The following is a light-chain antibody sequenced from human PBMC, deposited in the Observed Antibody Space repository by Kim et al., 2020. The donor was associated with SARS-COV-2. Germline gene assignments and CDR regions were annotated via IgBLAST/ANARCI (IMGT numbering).Light chain of an antibody. Sequence: DIQMTQSPSSLSASVGDRVTITCQASQDISNYLNWYQQKPGKAPKLLIYDASNLETGVPSRFSGSGSGTDFTFTISILQPEDIATYYCQQYDNLPSTFGQGTKLEI. V-gene: IGKV1-33*01. J-gene: IGKJ2*01. CDR1: QDISNY. CDR2: DAS. CDR3: QQYDNLPST.